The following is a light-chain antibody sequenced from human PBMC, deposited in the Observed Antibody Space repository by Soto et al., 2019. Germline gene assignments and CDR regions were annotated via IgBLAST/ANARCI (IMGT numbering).Light chain of an antibody. V-gene: IGKV3-15*01. J-gene: IGKJ1*01. CDR2: DAS. CDR1: QSVSSH. Sequence: EIVLTQSPATLSVSPGGGATLSCRASQSVSSHLAWYQQKPGQGPRLLIYDASTRATGIPARFSGSGSGTEFTLTISSLQSEDFGVYYCQHYDVRPLTLGQGTKVDIK. CDR3: QHYDVRPLT.